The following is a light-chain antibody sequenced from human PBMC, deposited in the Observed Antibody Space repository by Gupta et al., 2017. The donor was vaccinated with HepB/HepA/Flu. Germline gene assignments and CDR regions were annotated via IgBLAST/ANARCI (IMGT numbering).Light chain of an antibody. CDR2: INT. V-gene: IGLV1-44*01. Sequence: QSVLTQPPSASGTPGQRVTISCSGSSSNIGSNTVNWYQQLPGTDHNLIIEINTQRPSAVPDRFAFSKSRTYDSPALSXPXSEDEAXDDCSGWADTLKGLSVFGGGTKLTVL. CDR1: SSNIGSNT. J-gene: IGLJ2*01. CDR3: SGWADTLKGLSV.